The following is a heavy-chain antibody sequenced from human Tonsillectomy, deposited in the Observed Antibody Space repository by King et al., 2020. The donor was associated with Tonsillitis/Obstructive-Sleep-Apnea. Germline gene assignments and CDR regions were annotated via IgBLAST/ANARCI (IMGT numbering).Heavy chain of an antibody. CDR3: ARWEGVLRFLEWLFDY. CDR2: ISSSSSYI. Sequence: QLVQSGGGLVKPGGSLRLSCAASGFTFSSYSMNWVRQAPGKGLEWVSSISSSSSYIYYADSVKGRFTISRDNAKNSLYLQMNSLRAEDTAVYYCARWEGVLRFLEWLFDYWGQGTLVTVSS. V-gene: IGHV3-21*01. CDR1: GFTFSSYS. J-gene: IGHJ4*02. D-gene: IGHD3-3*01.